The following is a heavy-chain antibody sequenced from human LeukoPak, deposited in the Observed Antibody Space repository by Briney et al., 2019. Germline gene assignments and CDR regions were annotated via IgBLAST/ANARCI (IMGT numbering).Heavy chain of an antibody. CDR3: ARDRRPSSWLGVGP. D-gene: IGHD6-13*01. CDR2: INWNGGST. J-gene: IGHJ5*02. CDR1: GFTFDDYG. V-gene: IGHV3-20*04. Sequence: GGSLRLYCAASGFTFDDYGMSWVRQAPGKGLEWVSGINWNGGSTGYADSVKGRFTISRDNAKNSLHLQMNSLRAEDTAVYYCARDRRPSSWLGVGPWGQGTLVTVSS.